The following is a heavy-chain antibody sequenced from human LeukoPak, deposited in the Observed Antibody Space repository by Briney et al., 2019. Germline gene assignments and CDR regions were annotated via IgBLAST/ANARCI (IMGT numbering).Heavy chain of an antibody. J-gene: IGHJ5*02. CDR2: IYYSGST. V-gene: IGHV4-31*03. CDR1: GGSISSGGYY. Sequence: SETLSLTCTVSGGSISSGGYYWGWIRQHPGKGLEWIGYIYYSGSTYYNPSLKSRVTISVDTSKNQFSLKLSSVTAADTAVYYCARRVGATNYNWFDPWGQGTLVTVSS. D-gene: IGHD1-26*01. CDR3: ARRVGATNYNWFDP.